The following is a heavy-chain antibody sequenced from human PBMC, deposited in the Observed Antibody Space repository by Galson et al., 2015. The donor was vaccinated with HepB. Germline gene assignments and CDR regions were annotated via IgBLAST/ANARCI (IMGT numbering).Heavy chain of an antibody. Sequence: PALVKPTQTLTLTCTFSGFSLSTRGMCVSWIRQPPGKALEWLALIDWDDDKYYSTSLKTRLTISKDTSKNQVVLTMTNMDPVDTATYYCARTQYKVRGVIDWFDPWGQGTLVTVSS. D-gene: IGHD3-10*01. CDR1: GFSLSTRGMC. J-gene: IGHJ5*02. CDR3: ARTQYKVRGVIDWFDP. CDR2: IDWDDDK. V-gene: IGHV2-70*01.